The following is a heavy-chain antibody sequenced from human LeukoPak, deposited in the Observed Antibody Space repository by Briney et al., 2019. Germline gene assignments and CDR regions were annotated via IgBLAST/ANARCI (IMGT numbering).Heavy chain of an antibody. V-gene: IGHV4-34*01. CDR1: GGSFSGYY. Sequence: SETLSLTCAVYGGSFSGYYWSWIRQPPGKGLEWIGEINHSGSTNYNPSLMSRVTISVDTSKNQFSLKLSSVTAADTAVYYCARGVVATVVPAAMPVYYFDYWGQGTLVTVSS. CDR2: INHSGST. CDR3: ARGVVATVVPAAMPVYYFDY. D-gene: IGHD2-2*01. J-gene: IGHJ4*02.